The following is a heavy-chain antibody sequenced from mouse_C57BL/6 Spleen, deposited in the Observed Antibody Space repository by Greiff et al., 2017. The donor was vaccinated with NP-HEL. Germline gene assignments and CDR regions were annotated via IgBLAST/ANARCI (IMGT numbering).Heavy chain of an antibody. V-gene: IGHV1-4*01. J-gene: IGHJ2*01. CDR2: INPSSGYT. CDR1: GYTFTSYT. D-gene: IGHD2-4*01. Sequence: VQLQQSGAELARPGASVKMSCKASGYTFTSYTMHWVKRRPGQGLEWIGYINPSSGYTKYNQKFKDKATLTADKSSSTAYMQLSSLTSEDSAVYYCARGDYDREDFDYWGQGTTLTVSS. CDR3: ARGDYDREDFDY.